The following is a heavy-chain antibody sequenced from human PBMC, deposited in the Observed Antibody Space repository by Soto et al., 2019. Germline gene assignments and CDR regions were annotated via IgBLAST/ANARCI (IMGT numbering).Heavy chain of an antibody. Sequence: ASVKVSCKASGYTFTSYDINWVRQATGQGLEWMGWMNPNSGNTGYAQKFQGRVTMTRNTSISTAYMELSSLRSEDTAVYYCARVPARNRLFDYWGQGTLVTVSS. V-gene: IGHV1-8*01. J-gene: IGHJ4*02. CDR1: GYTFTSYD. CDR3: ARVPARNRLFDY. CDR2: MNPNSGNT.